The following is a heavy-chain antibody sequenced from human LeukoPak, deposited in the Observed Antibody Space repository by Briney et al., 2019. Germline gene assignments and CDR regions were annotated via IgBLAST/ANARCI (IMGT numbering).Heavy chain of an antibody. D-gene: IGHD7-27*01. V-gene: IGHV4-4*09. CDR2: IYTSGST. CDR1: GGSISSYY. CDR3: ARLWGDS. J-gene: IGHJ4*02. Sequence: PSETLSLTCTVSGGSISSYYWSWIRQPPGKGLEWIGYIYTSGSTNHNPSLKSRVTISVDTSKNQFSLKLSSVTAADTAVYYCARLWGDSWGQGTLVTVSS.